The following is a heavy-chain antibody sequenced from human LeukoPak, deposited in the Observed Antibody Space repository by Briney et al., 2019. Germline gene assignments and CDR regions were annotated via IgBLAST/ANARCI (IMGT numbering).Heavy chain of an antibody. V-gene: IGHV3-53*05. CDR3: ANSGSGYFDY. J-gene: IGHJ4*02. CDR2: IYSCGST. CDR1: GFTVSSNY. Sequence: GGSLRLSCAASGFTVSSNYMSWVRQAPGKGLEWVSVIYSCGSTYYADSVKGRFTISRDNSKNTLYLQMNSLRAENTVVYYCANSGSGYFDYWGQGTLVTVSS. D-gene: IGHD3-10*01.